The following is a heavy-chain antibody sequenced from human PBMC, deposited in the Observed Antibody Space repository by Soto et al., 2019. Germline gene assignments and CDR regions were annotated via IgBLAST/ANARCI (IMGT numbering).Heavy chain of an antibody. CDR1: GYTFTSYY. V-gene: IGHV1-46*01. D-gene: IGHD6-19*01. CDR2: INPSGGST. Sequence: ASVKVSCKASGYTFTSYYMHWVRQAPGQGLEWMGIINPSGGSTSYAQKFQGRVTMTRDTSTSTVYMELSSLRSEDTAVYYCARGQWRVRGWADYYYGVDGWGQGTTVTVAS. J-gene: IGHJ6*02. CDR3: ARGQWRVRGWADYYYGVDG.